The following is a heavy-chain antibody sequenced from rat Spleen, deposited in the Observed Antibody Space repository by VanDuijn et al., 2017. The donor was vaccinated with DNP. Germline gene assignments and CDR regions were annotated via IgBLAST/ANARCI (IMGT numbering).Heavy chain of an antibody. J-gene: IGHJ2*01. D-gene: IGHD1-11*01. CDR3: ASGPNYGGYPDFFDY. CDR1: GFNFNDNW. CDR2: VNKDSSTI. V-gene: IGHV4-2*01. Sequence: EVKLVESGGGLVQPGRSLKLSCAASGFNFNDNWMGWVRQAPGKGLEWIGHVNKDSSTINYTPSLKDKFTISRDNDQNTLYLQMSKLGSEDTAIYYCASGPNYGGYPDFFDYWGQGVMVTVSS.